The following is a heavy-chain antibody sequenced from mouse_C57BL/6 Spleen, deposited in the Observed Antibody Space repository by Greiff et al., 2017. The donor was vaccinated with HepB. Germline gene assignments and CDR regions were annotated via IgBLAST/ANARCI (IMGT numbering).Heavy chain of an antibody. J-gene: IGHJ2*01. V-gene: IGHV1-50*01. CDR2: IDPSNSYT. CDR1: GYTFTSYW. CDR3: ARGGLWDY. Sequence: QVQLQQPGAELVKPGASVKLSCKASGYTFTSYWMQWVKQRPGQGLGWIGEIDPSNSYTNYNQKFKGKATLTVDTSSSTAYMQLSSLTSEDSAVYYCARGGLWDYWGQGTTLTVSS. D-gene: IGHD6-1*01.